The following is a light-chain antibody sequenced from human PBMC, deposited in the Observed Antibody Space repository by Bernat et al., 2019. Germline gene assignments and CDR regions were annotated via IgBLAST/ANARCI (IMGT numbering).Light chain of an antibody. Sequence: SYELTQPPSVSVSPGQTASITCSGDKLGNKYVCWYQQKPGQSPVLIIYQDTRRPSGIPERFSGTHSWNTATLTISGTQAMDEADYYCQAWDSSAAVFGGVTKLTVL. CDR3: QAWDSSAAV. CDR2: QDT. J-gene: IGLJ3*02. V-gene: IGLV3-1*01. CDR1: KLGNKY.